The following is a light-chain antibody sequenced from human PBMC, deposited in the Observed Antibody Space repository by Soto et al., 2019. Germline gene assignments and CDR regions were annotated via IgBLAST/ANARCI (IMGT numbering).Light chain of an antibody. J-gene: IGKJ4*01. CDR1: QSVNNNY. CDR2: GAS. Sequence: EIVLTQSPGTLSLSPGDRATLSCEASQSVNNNYLAWYQHKPGQAPRLLIYGASSRATGIPGRFSGSGSGTDFTLTISRLEPEDFAVYYCQQYDTSLPYTFGGGTKVEIK. CDR3: QQYDTSLPYT. V-gene: IGKV3-20*01.